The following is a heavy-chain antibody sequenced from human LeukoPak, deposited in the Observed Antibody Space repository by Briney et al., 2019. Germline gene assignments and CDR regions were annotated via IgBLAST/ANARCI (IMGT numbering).Heavy chain of an antibody. J-gene: IGHJ5*02. CDR1: GGSFSGYY. CDR2: IYSGGNI. D-gene: IGHD6-19*01. Sequence: SETLSLACAVYGGSFSGYYWSWIRQPAGKELEWIGRIYSGGNIDYSPSLKSRVTMPLDTSKNQVSLKVKLVTAADTAVYYCARDSSGWGTNWFDPWGQGTLVTVSS. CDR3: ARDSSGWGTNWFDP. V-gene: IGHV4-4*07.